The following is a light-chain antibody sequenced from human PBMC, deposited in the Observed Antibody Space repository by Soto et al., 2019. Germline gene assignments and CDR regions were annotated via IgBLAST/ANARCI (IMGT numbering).Light chain of an antibody. CDR1: ESISRH. CDR2: AAS. Sequence: DIQMTQSPSSLSASVGDRVTITCRASESISRHLNWYQQKPGNAPKLLIYAASSLQNGVPSRFSGSGSGTDFTLTISNLQPGDFSTYYCQESYRTLSITFGQGTRLETK. CDR3: QESYRTLSIT. J-gene: IGKJ5*01. V-gene: IGKV1-39*01.